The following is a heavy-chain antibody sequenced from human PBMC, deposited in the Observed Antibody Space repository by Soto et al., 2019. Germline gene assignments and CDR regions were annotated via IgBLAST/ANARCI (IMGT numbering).Heavy chain of an antibody. CDR1: GFTFSSYA. Sequence: GGSLRLSCAASGFTFSSYAMSWVRQAPGKGLEWVSTTSSSGSSTYYADSVKGRFTISRDNSKNMLYLQMNSLRAEDTAIYYCAKAVGRLWFGDLLYYFDYWGQGTLVTVPQ. CDR2: TSSSGSST. D-gene: IGHD3-10*01. V-gene: IGHV3-23*01. CDR3: AKAVGRLWFGDLLYYFDY. J-gene: IGHJ4*02.